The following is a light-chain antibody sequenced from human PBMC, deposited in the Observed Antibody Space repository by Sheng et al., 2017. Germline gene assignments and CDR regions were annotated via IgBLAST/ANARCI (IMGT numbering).Light chain of an antibody. CDR1: QSINNY. CDR2: DAS. J-gene: IGKJ5*01. CDR3: QLYNNWPVT. Sequence: EIVMTQSPATLSVSPGERATLSCRASQSINNYLAWYQQKPGQVPRLLIYDASTRAAGIPARVSGSGSGTDFTLTISSLQSEDFAVYYCQLYNNWPVTFGQGTRLEIK. V-gene: IGKV3-15*01.